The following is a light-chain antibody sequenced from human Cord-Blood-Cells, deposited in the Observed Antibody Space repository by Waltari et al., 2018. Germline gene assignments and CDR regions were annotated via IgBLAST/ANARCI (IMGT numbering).Light chain of an antibody. CDR2: ECS. J-gene: IGLJ3*02. V-gene: IGLV2-14*01. CDR3: SSYTSSSTLV. Sequence: QSALTQPASVSGSPGQSLTTSCTVPRSDVGGYNTVSWYQQHPGKAPKLLIYECSNRPSVVSNRFSGFKSGNTASLTISGLQAEDEADYYCSSYTSSSTLVFGGGTKLTVL. CDR1: RSDVGGYNT.